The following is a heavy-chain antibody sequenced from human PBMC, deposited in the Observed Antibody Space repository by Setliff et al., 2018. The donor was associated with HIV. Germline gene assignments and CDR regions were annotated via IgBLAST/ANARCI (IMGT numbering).Heavy chain of an antibody. J-gene: IGHJ4*02. V-gene: IGHV3-23*01. D-gene: IGHD2-8*02. CDR3: ARDRLISARYWTSDY. Sequence: GGSLRLSCAASGFGFSGYAMSWVRQAPGKGLQWVSAISGSGDSTYYATSVRGRFTISRDNYETTVYLQVNSLRADDTAIYYCARDRLISARYWTSDYWGQGTLVTVSS. CDR2: ISGSGDST. CDR1: GFGFSGYA.